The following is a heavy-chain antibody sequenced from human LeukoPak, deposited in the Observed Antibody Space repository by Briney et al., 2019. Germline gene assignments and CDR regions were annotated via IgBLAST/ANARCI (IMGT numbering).Heavy chain of an antibody. V-gene: IGHV3-23*01. CDR2: ISGSGGST. CDR3: AKMGRGAATPYYYFDY. Sequence: GASLRLSCAASGFTFSSYAMSWVRQAPGKGLEWVSVISGSGGSTYYGDSVKGRFTISRDNSKNTLYLEMNSLRAEDTAVYYCAKMGRGAATPYYYFDYWGQGTLVTVSS. J-gene: IGHJ4*02. CDR1: GFTFSSYA. D-gene: IGHD1-26*01.